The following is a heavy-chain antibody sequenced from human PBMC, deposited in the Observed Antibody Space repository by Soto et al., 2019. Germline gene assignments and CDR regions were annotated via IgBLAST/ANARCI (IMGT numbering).Heavy chain of an antibody. CDR2: LYDIESSSYNPYSENI. J-gene: IGHJ6*02. D-gene: IGHD1-26*01. Sequence: SETLSLTCTVSCVSIRSYYWGWIRQPPGKGLEWIGSLYDIESSSYNPYSENIYYNPSLKSRVTISVDTSKNQFSLKLSSVTAADTAVYYCARLYQWELLHAMGPYYYYGMDVWGQGTTVTVS. CDR3: ARLYQWELLHAMGPYYYYGMDV. V-gene: IGHV4-59*08. CDR1: CVSIRSYY.